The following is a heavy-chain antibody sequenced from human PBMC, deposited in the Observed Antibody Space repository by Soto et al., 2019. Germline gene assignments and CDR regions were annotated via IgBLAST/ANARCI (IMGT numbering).Heavy chain of an antibody. CDR3: AKHRYDFWSPRGY. CDR2: ISGSSGST. D-gene: IGHD3-3*01. Sequence: GGSLRLSCAASGFTFSSYAMSWVRQAPGKGLEWVSAISGSSGSTYYADSVKSRFTISRDNSKNTLYLQMNSLRAEDTAVYYCAKHRYDFWSPRGYWGQGTLVTVSS. J-gene: IGHJ4*02. V-gene: IGHV3-23*01. CDR1: GFTFSSYA.